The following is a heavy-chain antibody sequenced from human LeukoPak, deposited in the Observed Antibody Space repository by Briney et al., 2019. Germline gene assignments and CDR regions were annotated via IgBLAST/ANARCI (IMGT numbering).Heavy chain of an antibody. V-gene: IGHV1-69*13. D-gene: IGHD6-6*01. Sequence: SVKVSCKASGGTFSSYAISWVRQAPGQGLEWMGGIIPIFGTANYAQKFQGRVTITADESTSTAYMELSSLRSEDTAVYYCARGGSWDVAARPNWFDPWGQGTLVTVSS. CDR3: ARGGSWDVAARPNWFDP. CDR1: GGTFSSYA. J-gene: IGHJ5*02. CDR2: IIPIFGTA.